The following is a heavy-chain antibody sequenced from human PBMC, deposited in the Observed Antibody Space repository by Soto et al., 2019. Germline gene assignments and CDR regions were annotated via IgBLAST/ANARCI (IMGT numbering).Heavy chain of an antibody. CDR2: INEDGSEK. D-gene: IGHD6-19*01. CDR1: GFRFSGFW. V-gene: IGHV3-7*01. Sequence: PGGSLRLSCAASGFRFSGFWMNWVRQAPGTGLQWVAIINEDGSEKYYVYSVNGRFTISIDNAKNSLYLQMDRLRVEDTAVYYCVRGTGFLLDXWGQGTPVTVSX. CDR3: VRGTGFLLDX. J-gene: IGHJ4*02.